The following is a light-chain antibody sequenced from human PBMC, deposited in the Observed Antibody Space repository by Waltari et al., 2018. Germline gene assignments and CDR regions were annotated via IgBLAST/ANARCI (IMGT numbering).Light chain of an antibody. CDR2: QAS. CDR3: QNYNSDLGVT. J-gene: IGKJ5*01. V-gene: IGKV1-5*03. CDR1: QSVSKW. Sequence: DIQITQSPSTLSASVGDRVTITCRASQSVSKWLAWYQQKPGKVPKRLIYQASILEDGVPSRFRGSGSGPECTLTITSLQPDDFATYYCQNYNSDLGVTFGQGTRLEIK.